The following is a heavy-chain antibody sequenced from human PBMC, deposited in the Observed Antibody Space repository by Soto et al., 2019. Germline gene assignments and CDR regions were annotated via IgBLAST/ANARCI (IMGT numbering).Heavy chain of an antibody. J-gene: IGHJ4*02. V-gene: IGHV6-1*01. CDR1: GDSVSSNSAA. D-gene: IGHD3-10*01. CDR2: TYYRSKWYN. Sequence: PSQTLSLTCAISGDSVSSNSAAWNWMRQSASRGLEWLGRTYYRSKWYNDYAVSVKSRITINPDTSKNQFSLQLNSVTHEDTAVYYCAGVTDWFGTFDYGGQETPVPVSS. CDR3: AGVTDWFGTFDY.